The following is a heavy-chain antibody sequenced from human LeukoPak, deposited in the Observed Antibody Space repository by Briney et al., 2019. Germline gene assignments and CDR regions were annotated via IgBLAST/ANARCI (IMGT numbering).Heavy chain of an antibody. V-gene: IGHV3-23*01. J-gene: IGHJ4*02. Sequence: AGGSLRLSCAASGFTFSNHAMSWVRQAPGKGMEWGSAISGSGGSTYYADSVKGRFTISRDNSKSTLYLQMNSLRAEDTAVYYCAKWAERDGYNSYFDYWGQGTLVTASS. CDR2: ISGSGGST. D-gene: IGHD5-24*01. CDR1: GFTFSNHA. CDR3: AKWAERDGYNSYFDY.